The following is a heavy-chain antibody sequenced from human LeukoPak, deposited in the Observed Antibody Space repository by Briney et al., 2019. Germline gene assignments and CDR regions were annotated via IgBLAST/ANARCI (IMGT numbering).Heavy chain of an antibody. CDR1: GYTFTAYF. CDR2: INPNSGGT. J-gene: IGHJ4*02. Sequence: ASVKVSCKASGYTFTAYFMHWVRQAPGQGLEWMGRINPNSGGTNYAQKFQGRVTMTRDTSITTAYMDLSRLTYDDTAVYYCARGLDFQGEANFDYWGQGTLVTVSS. D-gene: IGHD3-16*01. CDR3: ARGLDFQGEANFDY. V-gene: IGHV1-2*06.